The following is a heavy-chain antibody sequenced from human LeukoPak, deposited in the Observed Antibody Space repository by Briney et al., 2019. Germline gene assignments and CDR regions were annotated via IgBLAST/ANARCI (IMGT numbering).Heavy chain of an antibody. J-gene: IGHJ3*02. CDR1: GGSVSSYY. Sequence: SETLSLTCTVSGGSVSSYYWSWIRQPPGKGLEWIGYIYYSGSTNYNPSLKSRVTISVDTSKNQFSLKLSSVTAADTAVYYCAREVVPTAIDEGDAFDIWGQGTMVTVSS. V-gene: IGHV4-59*02. CDR3: AREVVPTAIDEGDAFDI. D-gene: IGHD2-2*01. CDR2: IYYSGST.